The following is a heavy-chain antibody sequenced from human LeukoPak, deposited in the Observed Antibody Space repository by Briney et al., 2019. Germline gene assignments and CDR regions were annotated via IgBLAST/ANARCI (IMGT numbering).Heavy chain of an antibody. D-gene: IGHD3-10*01. Sequence: GGSLRLSCAASGFTFSDYYMSWIRQAPGKGLEWVSYISSSGSTIYYADSVKGRFTISRDNAKNSLYLQMNSLRAEDTAVYYCARWGADMVRGVMNFGFDYWGQGTLVTVSS. V-gene: IGHV3-11*01. CDR2: ISSSGSTI. CDR3: ARWGADMVRGVMNFGFDY. CDR1: GFTFSDYY. J-gene: IGHJ4*02.